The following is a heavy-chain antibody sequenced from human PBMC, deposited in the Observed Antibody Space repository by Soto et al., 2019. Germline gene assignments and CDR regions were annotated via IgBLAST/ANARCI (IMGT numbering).Heavy chain of an antibody. V-gene: IGHV3-30*03. CDR1: GCTFSSYG. CDR2: ISHDGSDK. J-gene: IGHJ1*01. CDR3: ATDRLESGYPEYFQH. D-gene: IGHD3-22*01. Sequence: GGSMRLSWAAAGCTFSSYGRHWVRRATGKGLEWVAVISHDGSDKYYADSVKGRFTISRDNSKNTLYLQMNSLRAEDTAVYYCATDRLESGYPEYFQHWGQGTLVPVSS.